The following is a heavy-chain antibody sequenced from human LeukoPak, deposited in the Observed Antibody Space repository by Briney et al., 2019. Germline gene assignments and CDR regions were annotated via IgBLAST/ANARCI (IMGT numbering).Heavy chain of an antibody. CDR2: IKSKTDGGTT. CDR3: TTDLAAATDY. Sequence: GTSLRLSCAASGFTFRNYGMNWVRQAPGKGLEWVGRIKSKTDGGTTDYAAPVKGRFTISRDDSKNTLYLQMNSLKTEDTAVYYCTTDLAAATDYWGQGTLVTVSS. CDR1: GFTFRNYG. J-gene: IGHJ4*02. D-gene: IGHD6-13*01. V-gene: IGHV3-15*07.